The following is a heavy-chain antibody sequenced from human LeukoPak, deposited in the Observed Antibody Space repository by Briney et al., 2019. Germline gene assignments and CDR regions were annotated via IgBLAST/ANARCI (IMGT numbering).Heavy chain of an antibody. CDR1: GGTFSSYA. CDR3: ARGSRMITFGGVIDRQGSYYFDY. D-gene: IGHD3-16*02. CDR2: IIPIFGTA. Sequence: ASVKVSCKASGGTFSSYAISWVRQAPGQGLEWMGGIIPIFGTANYAQKFQGRVTVTRDTSASTAYMELSSLRSEDTAVYYCARGSRMITFGGVIDRQGSYYFDYWGQGTLVTVSS. V-gene: IGHV1-69*05. J-gene: IGHJ4*02.